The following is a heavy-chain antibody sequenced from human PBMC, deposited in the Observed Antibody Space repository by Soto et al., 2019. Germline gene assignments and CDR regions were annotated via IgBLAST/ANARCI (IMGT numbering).Heavy chain of an antibody. CDR2: IYYSGST. Sequence: SETLSLTCTVSGGSISSSSYYWGWIRQPPGKGLEWIGSIYYSGSTYYNPSLQSRVTISADTSKNQFSLKLSSVTAADTAVYYCARHFYDFWSGYSLPYYYYYGMDVWGQGTTVTVSS. J-gene: IGHJ6*02. V-gene: IGHV4-39*01. D-gene: IGHD3-3*01. CDR1: GGSISSSSYY. CDR3: ARHFYDFWSGYSLPYYYYYGMDV.